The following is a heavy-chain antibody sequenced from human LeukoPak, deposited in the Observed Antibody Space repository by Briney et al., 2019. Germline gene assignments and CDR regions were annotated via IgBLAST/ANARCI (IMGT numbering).Heavy chain of an antibody. V-gene: IGHV4-59*01. CDR3: ARAVSSGWYLAYYFDY. D-gene: IGHD6-19*01. J-gene: IGHJ4*02. CDR1: GGSFSGYY. CDR2: IYYSGST. Sequence: SETLSLTCAVYGGSFSGYYWSWIRQPPGKGLEWIGYIYYSGSTNYNPSLKSRVTISVDTSKNQFSLKLSSVTAADTAVYYCARAVSSGWYLAYYFDYWGQGTLVTVSS.